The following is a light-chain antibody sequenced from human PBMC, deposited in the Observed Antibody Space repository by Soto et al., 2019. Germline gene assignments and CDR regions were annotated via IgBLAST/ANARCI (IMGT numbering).Light chain of an antibody. J-gene: IGLJ2*01. CDR1: SSDVGAYNY. Sequence: QSALTQPRSVSGSPGQSVTIPGTGTSSDVGAYNYVSWYQQHPGKAPKLMIYDGTKRPSGVPDRFSGSKSGHTASLTISGLQTEDEADYYCCSYAGASFVLFGGGTKLTLL. CDR3: CSYAGASFVL. CDR2: DGT. V-gene: IGLV2-11*01.